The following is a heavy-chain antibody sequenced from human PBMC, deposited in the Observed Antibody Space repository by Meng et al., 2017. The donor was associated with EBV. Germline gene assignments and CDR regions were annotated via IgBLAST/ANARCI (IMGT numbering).Heavy chain of an antibody. CDR2: ISAYNGNT. J-gene: IGHJ4*02. Sequence: VHSGAGGKKPGVAVKVSCKASGYTFTSYGISWVRQAPGQGPEWMGWISAYNGNTNYAQKLQGRVTMTTDTSTSTAYMELRSLGSDDTAVYYCARVRTFGGVIPPDYWGQGTLVTVSS. V-gene: IGHV1-18*01. D-gene: IGHD3-16*02. CDR1: GYTFTSYG. CDR3: ARVRTFGGVIPPDY.